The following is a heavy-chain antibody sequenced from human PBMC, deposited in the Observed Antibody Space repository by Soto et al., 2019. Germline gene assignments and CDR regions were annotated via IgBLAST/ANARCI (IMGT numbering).Heavy chain of an antibody. CDR1: GFTFSSYS. V-gene: IGHV3-48*02. Sequence: GGSLRLSCAASGFTFSSYSMNWVRQAPGKGLEWVSYISSSSSTIYYADSVKGRFTISRDNAKNSLYLQMNSLRDEDTAVYYCAREGNSGYDPLDPSLGYWGQGTLVTVSS. CDR2: ISSSSSTI. D-gene: IGHD5-12*01. J-gene: IGHJ4*02. CDR3: AREGNSGYDPLDPSLGY.